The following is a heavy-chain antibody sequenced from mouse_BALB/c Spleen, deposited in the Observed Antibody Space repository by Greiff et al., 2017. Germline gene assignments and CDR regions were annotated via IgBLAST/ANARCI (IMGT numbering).Heavy chain of an antibody. D-gene: IGHD1-3*01. Sequence: VQLQQPGAELVKPGASVKMSCKASGYTFTSYWMHWVKQRPGQGLEWIGVIDPSDSYTSYNQKFKGKATLTVDTSSSTAYMQLSSLTSEDSAVYYCTRIELLYAMDYWGQGTSVTVSS. J-gene: IGHJ4*01. CDR3: TRIELLYAMDY. V-gene: IGHV1S127*01. CDR2: IDPSDSYT. CDR1: GYTFTSYW.